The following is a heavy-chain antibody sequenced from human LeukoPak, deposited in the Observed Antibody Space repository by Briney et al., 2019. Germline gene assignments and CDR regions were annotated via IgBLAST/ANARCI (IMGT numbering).Heavy chain of an antibody. CDR2: ISYDGSNK. J-gene: IGHJ4*02. CDR3: AKEDLGFGSGASIDY. Sequence: GGSLRLSCAASGFTFSSYGMHWVRQAPGKGLEWVAVISYDGSNKYYADSVKGRFTISRDNSKNTLYLQMNSLRAEDTAVYYCAKEDLGFGSGASIDYWGQGTLVTVSS. D-gene: IGHD2-15*01. V-gene: IGHV3-30*18. CDR1: GFTFSSYG.